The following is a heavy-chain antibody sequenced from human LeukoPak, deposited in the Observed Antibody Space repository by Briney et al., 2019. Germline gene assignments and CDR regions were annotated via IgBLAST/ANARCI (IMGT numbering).Heavy chain of an antibody. J-gene: IGHJ6*02. D-gene: IGHD6-19*01. CDR1: GYTFTSYD. CDR3: ARVQILYSSGWYYYYYGMDV. Sequence: GASVKVSCKASGYTFTSYDINWVRQATGQGLEWMGWMNPNSGNTGYVQKFQGRVTMTRNTSISTAYMGLSSLRSEDTAVYYCARVQILYSSGWYYYYYGMDVWGQGTTVTVSS. CDR2: MNPNSGNT. V-gene: IGHV1-8*01.